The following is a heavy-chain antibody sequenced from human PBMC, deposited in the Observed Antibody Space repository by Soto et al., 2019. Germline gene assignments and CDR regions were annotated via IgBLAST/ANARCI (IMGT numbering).Heavy chain of an antibody. V-gene: IGHV1-18*01. Sequence: ASVKVSCKASGDTFASFGFSWVRQAPGQGLEWLGWISAYNGNTHYAQKVRDRVTLTTDTSTNTAYMELRSLTSDDTAVYYCARDQESITDRILQYWCQGTRGTVSS. J-gene: IGHJ4*02. CDR2: ISAYNGNT. CDR1: GDTFASFG. D-gene: IGHD3-10*01. CDR3: ARDQESITDRILQY.